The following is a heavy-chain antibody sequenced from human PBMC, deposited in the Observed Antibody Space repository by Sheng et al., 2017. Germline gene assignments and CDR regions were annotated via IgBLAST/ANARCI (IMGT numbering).Heavy chain of an antibody. V-gene: IGHV4-34*01. CDR2: INHSGST. J-gene: IGHJ5*02. CDR1: GGSFSGYY. D-gene: IGHD1-26*01. Sequence: QVQLQQWGAGLLKPSETLSLTCAVYGGSFSGYYWSWIRQPPGKGLEWIGEINHSGSTNYNPSLKSRVTISVDTSKNQFSLKLSSVTAADTAVYYCARGSGAKFDPWGQGTLVTVSS. CDR3: ARGSGAKFDP.